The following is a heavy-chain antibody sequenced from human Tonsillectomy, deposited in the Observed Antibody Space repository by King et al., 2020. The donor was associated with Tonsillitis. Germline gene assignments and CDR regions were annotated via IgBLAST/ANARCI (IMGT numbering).Heavy chain of an antibody. CDR2: ISYDGSNK. J-gene: IGHJ2*01. CDR3: AKCPTKFYDSSGYWFGNWYFDL. V-gene: IGHV3-30*18. CDR1: GFTFSTYG. Sequence: VQLVESGGGVVQPGRSLRLSCAASGFTFSTYGKHWVRQAPGKGLEWVAVISYDGSNKFYADSVKGRFTISRDNSKNRLYLQMNSLRAEDTAVYYCAKCPTKFYDSSGYWFGNWYFDLWGRGTLVTVSS. D-gene: IGHD3-22*01.